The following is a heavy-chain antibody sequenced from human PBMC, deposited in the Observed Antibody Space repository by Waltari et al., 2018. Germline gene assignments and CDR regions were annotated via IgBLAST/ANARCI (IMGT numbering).Heavy chain of an antibody. CDR3: ARVSMVQGNAFDI. CDR1: GGSISSSSYY. V-gene: IGHV4-39*07. CDR2: IYYRGST. D-gene: IGHD3-10*01. Sequence: QLQLQESGPGLVKPSETLSLTCTVSGGSISSSSYYWGWIRQPPGKGLEWIGSIYYRGSTYYNPSLKSRVTISVDTSKNQFSLKLSSVTAADTAVYYCARVSMVQGNAFDIWGQGTMVTVSS. J-gene: IGHJ3*02.